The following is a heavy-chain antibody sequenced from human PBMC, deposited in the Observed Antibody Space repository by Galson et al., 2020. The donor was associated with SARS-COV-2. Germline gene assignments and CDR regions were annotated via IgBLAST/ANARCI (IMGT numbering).Heavy chain of an antibody. V-gene: IGHV3-21*01. CDR1: GFTFSSYS. D-gene: IGHD3-3*01. CDR2: ISSSSYI. Sequence: GGSLTLSCAASGFTFSSYSMNWVRQAPGKGLEWVSSISSSSYIYYAASVKGRFTISRDNAKNSLYLQMNSLRAEDTAVYYCARDPPSSRDDFWSGYFGYWGQGTLVTVSS. CDR3: ARDPPSSRDDFWSGYFGY. J-gene: IGHJ4*02.